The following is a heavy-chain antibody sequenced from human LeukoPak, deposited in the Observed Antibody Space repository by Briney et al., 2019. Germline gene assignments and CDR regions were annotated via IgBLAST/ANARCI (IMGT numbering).Heavy chain of an antibody. CDR1: GFTFSSYA. J-gene: IGHJ6*03. CDR3: AREGVDYYYMDV. V-gene: IGHV3-30-3*01. Sequence: PGGSLRLSCAASGFTFSSYAMHWVRQAPGKGLEWVAVISYDGSNKYYADSVKGRFTISRDNSKNTLYLQMNSLRAEDTAVYYCAREGVDYYYMDVWGKGTTVTVSS. D-gene: IGHD2-21*01. CDR2: ISYDGSNK.